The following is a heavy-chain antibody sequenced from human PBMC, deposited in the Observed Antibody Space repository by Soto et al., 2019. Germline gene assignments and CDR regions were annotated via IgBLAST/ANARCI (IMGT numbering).Heavy chain of an antibody. V-gene: IGHV3-33*01. CDR3: ARDDRTAGHGSYGYFDH. CDR1: GFTFSSYG. D-gene: IGHD4-17*01. CDR2: IWYDGSNK. J-gene: IGHJ4*02. Sequence: GGSLRLSCAASGFTFSSYGMHWVRQAPGKGLEWVAVIWYDGSNKYYADSVKGRFTISRDNSKNTLYLQMNSLRAEDTAVYYCARDDRTAGHGSYGYFDHWGQGALVTVSS.